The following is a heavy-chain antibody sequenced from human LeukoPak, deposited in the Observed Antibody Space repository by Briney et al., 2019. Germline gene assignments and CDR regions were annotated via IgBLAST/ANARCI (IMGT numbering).Heavy chain of an antibody. CDR2: INPNSGGT. Sequence: ASVKVSCKASGYTFTGYYMHWVRQAPGQGLEWMGWINPNSGGTNYAQKFQGRVTMNRDTSISTAYMELSRLRSDDTAVYYCASSSKGGYSRDAFDIWGQGTMVTVSS. V-gene: IGHV1-2*02. D-gene: IGHD6-13*01. CDR3: ASSSKGGYSRDAFDI. CDR1: GYTFTGYY. J-gene: IGHJ3*02.